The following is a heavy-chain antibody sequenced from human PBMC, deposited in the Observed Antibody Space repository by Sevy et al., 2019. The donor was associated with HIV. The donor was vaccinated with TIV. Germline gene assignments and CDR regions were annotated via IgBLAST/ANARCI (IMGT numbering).Heavy chain of an antibody. CDR3: LGFCSSTNRRFAY. D-gene: IGHD2-2*01. V-gene: IGHV3-30*01. CDR2: MSYDDITK. J-gene: IGHJ4*02. Sequence: GGSLRLSCSASGFNIRNYAMHWVRQAPGKGLEWVAVMSYDDITKSYADSVKGRFTISRDNSKNTLYLQMNNLGAEDTALYYCLGFCSSTNRRFAYWGQGTLVTVSS. CDR1: GFNIRNYA.